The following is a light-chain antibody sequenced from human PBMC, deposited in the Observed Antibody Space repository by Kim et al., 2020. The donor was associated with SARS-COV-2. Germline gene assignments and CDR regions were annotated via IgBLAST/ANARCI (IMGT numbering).Light chain of an antibody. CDR3: QHYSRWPLT. J-gene: IGKJ1*01. V-gene: IGKV3-15*01. CDR2: AAS. CDR1: QSVNNN. Sequence: VSPGGGATLFCRASQSVNNNVAWYQQKPGQAPRLPIYAASTRAAGVPARFSGSGSATAFTLSINGLQSDDFGHYFCQHYSRWPLTFGQGTKVDIK.